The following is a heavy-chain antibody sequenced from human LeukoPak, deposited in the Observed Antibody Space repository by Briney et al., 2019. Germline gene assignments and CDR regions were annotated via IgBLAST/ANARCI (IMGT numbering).Heavy chain of an antibody. CDR1: GFTFSSYA. CDR2: ISGSGAST. V-gene: IGHV3-23*01. J-gene: IGHJ4*02. Sequence: GGSLRLSCAASGFTFSSYAMSWVRQAPGKGLEWVSAISGSGASTYYADSVKGRFTISRDNSKNTLYLQMNSLRAEDTAVYYCAKGQHYYDSSGPIDYWGQGTLVTVSS. CDR3: AKGQHYYDSSGPIDY. D-gene: IGHD3-22*01.